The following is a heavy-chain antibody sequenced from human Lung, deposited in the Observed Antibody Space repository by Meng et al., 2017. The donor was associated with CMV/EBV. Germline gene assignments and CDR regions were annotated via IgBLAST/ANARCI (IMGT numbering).Heavy chain of an antibody. D-gene: IGHD1-26*01. Sequence: ASXXVSCKASGHTFTSYDINWVRQATGQGLEWMGWMNPNSGNTGYAQKFQGRVTMTRNTSISTAYMELSSLRSEDTAVYYCARGNIVGATLDYWGQGTLVTVSS. CDR3: ARGNIVGATLDY. CDR1: GHTFTSYD. V-gene: IGHV1-8*01. J-gene: IGHJ4*02. CDR2: MNPNSGNT.